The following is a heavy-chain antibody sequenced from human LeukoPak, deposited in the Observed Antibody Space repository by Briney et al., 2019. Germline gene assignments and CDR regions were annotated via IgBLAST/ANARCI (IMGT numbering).Heavy chain of an antibody. CDR1: GFTFSSYA. CDR2: ISYDGSNE. J-gene: IGHJ5*02. Sequence: GGSLRLSCAASGFTFSSYAMHWVRQAPGKGLEWVAVISYDGSNEYYADSVKGRFTISRDNSKNTLYLQMNSLRSDDTAVYYCARYCSSRSCQFDPWGQGTLVTVSS. D-gene: IGHD2-2*01. V-gene: IGHV3-30-3*01. CDR3: ARYCSSRSCQFDP.